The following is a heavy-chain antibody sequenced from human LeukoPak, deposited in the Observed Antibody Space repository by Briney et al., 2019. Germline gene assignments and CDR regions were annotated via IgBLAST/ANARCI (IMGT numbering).Heavy chain of an antibody. J-gene: IGHJ4*02. CDR3: ARVDSAGAIYDSSGYYFGY. CDR1: GGSISSSSYF. Sequence: TLSLTCTVSGGSISSSSYFWGWIRQPPGKGLEWVAAIWYDGSNKYYADSVKGRFTISRDNSKNTLYLQMNSLRAEDTAVYYCARVDSAGAIYDSSGYYFGYWGQGTLVTVSS. V-gene: IGHV3-33*08. CDR2: IWYDGSNK. D-gene: IGHD3-22*01.